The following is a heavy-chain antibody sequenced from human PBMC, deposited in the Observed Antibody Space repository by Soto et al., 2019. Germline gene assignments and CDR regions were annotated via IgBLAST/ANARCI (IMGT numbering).Heavy chain of an antibody. D-gene: IGHD4-17*01. CDR3: ATDYGDYAVWFDY. J-gene: IGHJ4*02. CDR1: GGSVSSGSYY. V-gene: IGHV4-61*01. Sequence: QVQLQESGPGLVKPSETLSLTCTVSGGSVSSGSYYWSWIRQPPGKGLEWIGYIYYSGSTNYNPSLKSRVTISVDTSKNQFSLKLSSVTAADTAVYYCATDYGDYAVWFDYWGQGTLVTVSS. CDR2: IYYSGST.